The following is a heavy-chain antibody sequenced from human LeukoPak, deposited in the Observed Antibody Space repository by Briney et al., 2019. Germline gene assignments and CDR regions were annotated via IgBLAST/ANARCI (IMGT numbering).Heavy chain of an antibody. CDR1: GYTFTGYY. V-gene: IGHV1-2*06. CDR3: AGGDGLGMGNY. J-gene: IGHJ4*02. D-gene: IGHD7-27*01. Sequence: GASVKVSCKASGYTFTGYYIHWVRQAPGQGLEWMGRTNPNSGGTKYAQKFQGRVTMTRDTSISSAYMELSRLRFDDTAVYFCAGGDGLGMGNYWGQGTLVTVSS. CDR2: TNPNSGGT.